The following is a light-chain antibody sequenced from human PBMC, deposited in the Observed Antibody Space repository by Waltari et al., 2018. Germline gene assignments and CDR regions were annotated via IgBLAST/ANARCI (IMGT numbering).Light chain of an antibody. CDR3: QHYVRLPVT. J-gene: IGKJ1*01. CDR1: QSVGGT. Sequence: EIVLTQSPGTLSLSPGERATLSCWASQSVGGTLAWYQQKPGQAPRLLIYGASSRATGIPDRFSCIGSGTGFSLSISRLEPEDFAVYYCQHYVRLPVTFGQGTKVEIK. CDR2: GAS. V-gene: IGKV3-20*01.